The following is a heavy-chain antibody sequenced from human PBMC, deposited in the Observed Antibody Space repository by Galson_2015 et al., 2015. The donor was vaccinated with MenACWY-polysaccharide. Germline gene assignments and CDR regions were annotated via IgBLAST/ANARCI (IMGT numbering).Heavy chain of an antibody. CDR3: ARDGCGSTNCHDYYNYYMDV. Sequence: SLRLSCAVSGTSSRSYAMHWVRQAPGKGLEWVAVVSYDGNSQKYAEAVKGRFTISRDNSKKTVYLQMNSLRPEDTAIYSCARDGCGSTNCHDYYNYYMDVWG. CDR1: GTSSRSYA. CDR2: VSYDGNSQ. J-gene: IGHJ6*03. V-gene: IGHV3-30*04. D-gene: IGHD2-2*01.